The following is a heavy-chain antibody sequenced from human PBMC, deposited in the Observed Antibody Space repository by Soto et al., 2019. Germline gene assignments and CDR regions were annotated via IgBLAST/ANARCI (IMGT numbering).Heavy chain of an antibody. CDR3: ARDKGYGGNPVLGY. J-gene: IGHJ4*02. D-gene: IGHD2-15*01. V-gene: IGHV3-33*01. CDR1: GFTFSSYG. CDR2: IWYDGSNK. Sequence: GGSLRLSCAASGFTFSSYGMHWVRQAPGKGLEWVAVIWYDGSNKYYADSVKGRFTISRDNSKNTLYLQMNSLRAEDTAVYYCARDKGYGGNPVLGYWGQGTLVTVSS.